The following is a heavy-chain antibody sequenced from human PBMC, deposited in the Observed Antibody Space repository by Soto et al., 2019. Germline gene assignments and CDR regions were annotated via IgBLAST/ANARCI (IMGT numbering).Heavy chain of an antibody. CDR2: IYYSGST. CDR1: GGSISSSSYY. Sequence: SETLSLTCTVSGGSISSSSYYWGWIRQPPGKGLEWIGSIYYSGSTYYNPSLKSRVTISVDTSKNQFSLKLSSVTAADTAVYYCASRVPAAIGGYYYYGMDVWGQGTTVTVSS. CDR3: ASRVPAAIGGYYYYGMDV. V-gene: IGHV4-39*01. J-gene: IGHJ6*02. D-gene: IGHD2-2*01.